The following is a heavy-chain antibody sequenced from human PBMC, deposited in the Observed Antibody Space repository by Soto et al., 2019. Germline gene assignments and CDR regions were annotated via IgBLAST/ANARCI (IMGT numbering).Heavy chain of an antibody. CDR2: IYYSGST. Sequence: QVQLQKSGPGLVKPSQTLSLTCTVYGGSISSGDYYCSWIRKPPGKGLEWIGYIYYSGSTYYNPSLKSRVTISVDTSKNQFSLKLSSVTAADTAVYYCASLKLGYSTFDPWGQGTLVTVSS. D-gene: IGHD5-18*01. V-gene: IGHV4-30-4*01. CDR1: GGSISSGDYY. CDR3: ASLKLGYSTFDP. J-gene: IGHJ5*02.